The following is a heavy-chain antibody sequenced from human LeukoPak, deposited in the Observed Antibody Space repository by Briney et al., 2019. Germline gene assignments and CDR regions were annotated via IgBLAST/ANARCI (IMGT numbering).Heavy chain of an antibody. Sequence: ASVKVSCKASGYTFTSYYMHWVRQAPGQGLEWMGIINPSGGSTSYAQKFQGRATMTRDTSTSTVYMELSSLRSEDTAVYYCARDRRNVDTAMVLGYWGQGTLVTVSS. CDR3: ARDRRNVDTAMVLGY. V-gene: IGHV1-46*01. J-gene: IGHJ4*02. CDR2: INPSGGST. CDR1: GYTFTSYY. D-gene: IGHD5-18*01.